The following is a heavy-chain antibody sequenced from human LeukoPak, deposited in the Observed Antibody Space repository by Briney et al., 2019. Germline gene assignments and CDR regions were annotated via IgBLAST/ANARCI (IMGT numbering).Heavy chain of an antibody. CDR2: IIPIFGPA. Sequence: GASVKVSCKASGGTFSSYAISWVRQAPGQGLEWMGGIIPIFGPANYAQKFQGRVTITADKSTSTACMELSSLRSEDTAVYYCVGGSRRFLDYWGQGTLVTVSS. CDR1: GGTFSSYA. V-gene: IGHV1-69*06. J-gene: IGHJ4*02. CDR3: VGGSRRFLDY. D-gene: IGHD3-10*01.